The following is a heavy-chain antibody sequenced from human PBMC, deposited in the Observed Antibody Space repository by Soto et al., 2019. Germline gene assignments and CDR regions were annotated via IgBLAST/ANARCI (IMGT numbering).Heavy chain of an antibody. CDR2: IGTAGDT. J-gene: IGHJ4*02. D-gene: IGHD2-15*01. CDR3: ARLTEYCSGGSCYPIFDY. CDR1: GFTFSSYD. Sequence: GGSLRLSCAASGFTFSSYDMHWVRQATGKGLEWVSAIGTAGDTYYPGSVKGRFTISRENAKNSLYLQMNSLRAGDTAVYYCARLTEYCSGGSCYPIFDYWGQGTLVTVSS. V-gene: IGHV3-13*01.